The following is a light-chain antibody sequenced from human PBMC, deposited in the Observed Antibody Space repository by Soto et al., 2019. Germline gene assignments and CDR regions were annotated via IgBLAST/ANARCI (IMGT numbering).Light chain of an antibody. Sequence: LAESRSALSLCPRGRANHSCRASQSVSNFLAWYQHKPGQAPRLLIYDASIRAAGVPARFSGSGSGTDFSLTISSLEPEDFAIYDCQQRSIWPPCTFGQGTKVDIK. CDR2: DAS. J-gene: IGKJ1*01. CDR3: QQRSIWPPCT. V-gene: IGKV3-11*01. CDR1: QSVSNF.